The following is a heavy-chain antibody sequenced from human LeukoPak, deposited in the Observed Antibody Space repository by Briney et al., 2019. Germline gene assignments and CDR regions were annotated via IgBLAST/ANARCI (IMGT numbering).Heavy chain of an antibody. CDR3: ARVRVVPAAMKGDYYYYYMDV. Sequence: SETLSLTCTVSGGSISSYYWSWIRQPPGKGLEWIGYYSGSTNYNPSLKSRVTISVDTSKNQFSLKLSSVTAADTAVYYCARVRVVPAAMKGDYYYYYMDVWGKGTTVTISS. CDR1: GGSISSYY. D-gene: IGHD2-2*01. J-gene: IGHJ6*03. CDR2: YSGST. V-gene: IGHV4-59*01.